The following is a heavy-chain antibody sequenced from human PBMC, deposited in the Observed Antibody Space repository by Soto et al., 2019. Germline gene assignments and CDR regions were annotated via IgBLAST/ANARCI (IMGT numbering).Heavy chain of an antibody. CDR1: GGTFSSYA. V-gene: IGHV1-69*12. J-gene: IGHJ6*02. CDR3: ARHGRQLVDYYYVMDV. Sequence: QVQLVQSGAEVKKPGSSVKVSCKASGGTFSSYAISWVRQAPGQGLEWMGGIIPIFGTANYAQKFQGRVTITADEATGTAYMELSSLRSEDTAVYYCARHGRQLVDYYYVMDVWGQGTTVTVSS. D-gene: IGHD6-6*01. CDR2: IIPIFGTA.